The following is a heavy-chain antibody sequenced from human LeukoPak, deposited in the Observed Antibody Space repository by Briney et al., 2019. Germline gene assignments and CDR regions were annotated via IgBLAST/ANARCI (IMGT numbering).Heavy chain of an antibody. CDR2: INHSGST. CDR1: GGSFSGYY. D-gene: IGHD3-9*01. Sequence: SETLSLTCAVYGGSFSGYYWSWIRQPPGKELEWIGEINHSGSTNYNPSLKSRVTISVDTSKNQFSLKLSSVTAADTAVYYCARVILTGCVDYWGQGTLVTVSS. V-gene: IGHV4-34*01. J-gene: IGHJ4*02. CDR3: ARVILTGCVDY.